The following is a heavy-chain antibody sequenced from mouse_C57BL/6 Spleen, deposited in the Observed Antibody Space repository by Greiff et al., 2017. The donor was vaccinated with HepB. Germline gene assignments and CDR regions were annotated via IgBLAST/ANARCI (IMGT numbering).Heavy chain of an antibody. D-gene: IGHD1-1*01. J-gene: IGHJ2*01. CDR1: GYAFSSYW. CDR2: IYPGDGDT. CDR3: ARPGAFGSSDY. V-gene: IGHV1-80*01. Sequence: QVQLQQSGAELVKPGASVKISCKASGYAFSSYWMNWVKQRPGKGLEWIGQIYPGDGDTNYNGKFKGKATLTADKSSSTAYMQLSSLTSEDSAVYFCARPGAFGSSDYWGQGTTLTVSS.